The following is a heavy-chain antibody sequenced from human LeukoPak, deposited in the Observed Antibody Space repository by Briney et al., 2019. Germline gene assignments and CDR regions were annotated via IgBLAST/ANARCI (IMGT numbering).Heavy chain of an antibody. CDR3: ARARLAVAGTIFDY. CDR2: IYTSGST. Sequence: PSETLSLTCTVSGGSISSYYWSWIRQPAGKGLEWIGRIYTSGSTNYNPSLTSRVTISVDKSKNQFSLKLSSVTAADTAVYYCARARLAVAGTIFDYWGQGTLVTVSS. V-gene: IGHV4-4*07. J-gene: IGHJ4*02. D-gene: IGHD6-19*01. CDR1: GGSISSYY.